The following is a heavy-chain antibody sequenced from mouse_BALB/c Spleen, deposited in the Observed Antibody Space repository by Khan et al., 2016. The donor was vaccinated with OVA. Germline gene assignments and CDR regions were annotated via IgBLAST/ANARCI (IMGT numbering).Heavy chain of an antibody. V-gene: IGHV3-8*02. Sequence: EVKLEESGPSLVKPSQTLSLTCSVTGDSITSGYWNWIRKFPGNKLEYMGYISYSGNAYYNPSLKSRLSITRDTSKNQYYLQLKSVTTEDTATYYCACELRGFAYWGQGTLVTVSA. CDR3: ACELRGFAY. D-gene: IGHD1-1*01. CDR1: GDSITSGY. CDR2: ISYSGNA. J-gene: IGHJ3*01.